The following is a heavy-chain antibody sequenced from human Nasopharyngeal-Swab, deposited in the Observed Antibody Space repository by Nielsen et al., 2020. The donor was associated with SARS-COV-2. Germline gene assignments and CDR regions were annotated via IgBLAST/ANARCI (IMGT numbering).Heavy chain of an antibody. D-gene: IGHD6-19*01. CDR1: GITFSNAW. V-gene: IGHV3-15*01. CDR3: TTSSSGRFEVDY. CDR2: IKSKTDGGTS. Sequence: GGSLRLSCAASGITFSNAWMSWVRQAPGKGLEWVGRIKSKTDGGTSDYAAPVKGRFTISRDDSKNTLYLQMNSLRTEDTAVYYCTTSSSGRFEVDYWGQGTLVTVSS. J-gene: IGHJ4*02.